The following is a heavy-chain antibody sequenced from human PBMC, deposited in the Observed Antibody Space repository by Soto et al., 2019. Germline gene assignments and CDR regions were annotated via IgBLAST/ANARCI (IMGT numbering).Heavy chain of an antibody. J-gene: IGHJ4*02. CDR2: IHGIGVGGGP. D-gene: IGHD1-26*01. Sequence: GGSPRLSCAASGFTFSNAWMSWVRQAPGKGLEWVSAIHGIGVGGGPYYADSVKGRFTISRDNSENTLYLQMSSPRAEDTAIYYCAKYLLKDSSSIFDYWGQGALVTVSS. CDR3: AKYLLKDSSSIFDY. V-gene: IGHV3-23*01. CDR1: GFTFSNAW.